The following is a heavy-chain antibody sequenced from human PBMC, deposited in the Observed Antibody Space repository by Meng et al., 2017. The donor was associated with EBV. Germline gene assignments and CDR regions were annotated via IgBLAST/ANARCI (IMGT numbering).Heavy chain of an antibody. D-gene: IGHD1-26*01. CDR3: NSGSHSPLDS. V-gene: IGHV3-23*01. Sequence: EGHLLVSGGGLGTPGGSRRLPCAAPGFSVGSFAMGWVRQAPGKGLEWVSGISATSVDTYYADSVKGRFAISRDNSKNTVTLHMNILRAEDTAIYYCNSGSHSPLDSWGQGTLVTVSS. CDR2: ISATSVDT. J-gene: IGHJ4*02. CDR1: GFSVGSFA.